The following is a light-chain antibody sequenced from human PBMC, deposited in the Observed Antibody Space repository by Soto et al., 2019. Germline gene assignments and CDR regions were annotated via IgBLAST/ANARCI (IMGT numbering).Light chain of an antibody. CDR3: QQYNNWPPIT. CDR1: QSVSGN. CDR2: GAS. J-gene: IGKJ5*01. Sequence: EIVMTQSPASLSVSPGERATLSCRASQSVSGNLAWYQQKPGQAPRLLIYGASTRATGIPARFSGSGSWTAFTLTISSLQSEDFAVYYCQQYNNWPPITFGQGTRLEIK. V-gene: IGKV3-15*01.